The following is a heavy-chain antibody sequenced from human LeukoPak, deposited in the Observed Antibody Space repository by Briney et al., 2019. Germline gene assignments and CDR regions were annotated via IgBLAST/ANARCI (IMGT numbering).Heavy chain of an antibody. Sequence: PSETLSLTCTVSGGSISSYYWSWIRQPPGKGLEWIGYIYYSGSTNYNPSLKSRVTISVDTSKNHFSLKLSSVTAADTAVYYCASTVATRFDYWGQGTLVTVSS. CDR3: ASTVATRFDY. J-gene: IGHJ4*02. CDR1: GGSISSYY. CDR2: IYYSGST. V-gene: IGHV4-59*08. D-gene: IGHD4-17*01.